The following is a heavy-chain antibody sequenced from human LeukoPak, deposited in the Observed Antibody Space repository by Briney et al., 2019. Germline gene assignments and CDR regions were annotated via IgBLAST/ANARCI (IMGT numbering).Heavy chain of an antibody. D-gene: IGHD3-9*01. CDR1: GYTFTSYA. V-gene: IGHV1-18*01. CDR2: ISDYNGNT. Sequence: ASVKVSCKASGYTFTSYAMNWVRQAPGQGLEWMGWISDYNGNTNYAQKFQGRVTMTTDTSTSTAYMELRSLRSDDTAVYYCARGDYDILTGYYTEEFDNWGQGTLVTVSS. CDR3: ARGDYDILTGYYTEEFDN. J-gene: IGHJ4*02.